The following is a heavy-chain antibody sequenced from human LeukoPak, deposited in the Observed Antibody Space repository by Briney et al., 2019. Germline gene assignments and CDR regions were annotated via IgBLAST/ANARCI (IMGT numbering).Heavy chain of an antibody. CDR1: GDSIRSYY. Sequence: SETLSLTCTVSGDSIRSYYWNWIRQPPGKGLEWIGFIYYSGSTNYNPSLQSRVTISLDTSKNHFSLKLSSVTAADTALYYCARDNIRYCSGGSCSYIGAQGTMVSVFS. J-gene: IGHJ3*02. V-gene: IGHV4-59*01. D-gene: IGHD2-15*01. CDR2: IYYSGST. CDR3: ARDNIRYCSGGSCSYI.